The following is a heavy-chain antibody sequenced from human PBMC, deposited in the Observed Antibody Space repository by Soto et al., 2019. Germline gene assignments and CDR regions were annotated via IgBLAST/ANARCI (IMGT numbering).Heavy chain of an antibody. CDR1: GGSINSAYYY. V-gene: IGHV4-30-4*01. CDR3: ARVRWETMIVSH. CDR2: IYYSGSA. J-gene: IGHJ4*02. Sequence: SETLSLTCTVSGGSINSAYYYWSWIRQPPGKGLEWLGYIYYSGSASYNPSLKSRITMSVDTSKNQFSLKLSSVTAADTAVYYCARVRWETMIVSHWGQGTLVTVSS. D-gene: IGHD3-22*01.